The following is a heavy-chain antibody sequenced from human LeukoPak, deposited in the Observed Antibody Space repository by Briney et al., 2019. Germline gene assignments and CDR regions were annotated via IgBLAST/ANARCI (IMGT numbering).Heavy chain of an antibody. Sequence: SETLSLTCTFSGGSISDYYWGWIRQPPGKGLEWIGRIYTSGSTNYNPSLKSRVTMSVDTSKNQFSLKLSSVTAADTAVYYCARDRYYYDSSGYRLFDYWGQGTLVTVSS. D-gene: IGHD3-22*01. CDR1: GGSISDYY. V-gene: IGHV4-4*07. CDR2: IYTSGST. CDR3: ARDRYYYDSSGYRLFDY. J-gene: IGHJ4*02.